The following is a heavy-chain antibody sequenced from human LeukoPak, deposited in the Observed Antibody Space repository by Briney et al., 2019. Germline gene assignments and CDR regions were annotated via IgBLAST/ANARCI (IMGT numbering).Heavy chain of an antibody. V-gene: IGHV3-23*01. D-gene: IGHD6-19*01. Sequence: GGSLRLSCAASGFTFNNYAMSWVRQAPGKGLEWVSAISGSGGNTYYADSVKGRFTISRDNSNNTLYLQMNGLRAEDTAVYYCAKDRKQWLVVGGAFDIWGQGTMVTVSS. CDR2: ISGSGGNT. CDR3: AKDRKQWLVVGGAFDI. CDR1: GFTFNNYA. J-gene: IGHJ3*02.